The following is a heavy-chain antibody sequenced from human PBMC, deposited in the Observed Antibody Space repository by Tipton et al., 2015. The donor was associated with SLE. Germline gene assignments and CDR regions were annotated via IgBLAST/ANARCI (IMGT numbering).Heavy chain of an antibody. V-gene: IGHV5-51*06. Sequence: QLVQSGAEVKKPGESLKISCKGSGYNFNTYWIGWVRQMPGKSLEWMGIINPSNSDTRYTPSFQGHVTISVDKSTTTAYLHWSSLKASDTAMYYCAIALAGTYRFDPWGQGTLVTVSS. D-gene: IGHD6-19*01. CDR3: AIALAGTYRFDP. CDR1: GYNFNTYW. J-gene: IGHJ5*02. CDR2: INPSNSDT.